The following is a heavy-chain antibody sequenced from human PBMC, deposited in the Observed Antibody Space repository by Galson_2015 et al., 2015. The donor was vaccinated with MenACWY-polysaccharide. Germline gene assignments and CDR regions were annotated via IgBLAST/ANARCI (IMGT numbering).Heavy chain of an antibody. CDR2: IYWDDNK. J-gene: IGHJ4*02. V-gene: IGHV2-5*02. D-gene: IGHD2-8*01. CDR1: GFSVSTSGVG. CDR3: AHRLGMAGIDH. Sequence: PALVKPTQTLTLTCTFSGFSVSTSGVGVGWIRQPPGKALEWLALIYWDDNKGYSPSLKSRLTITKATSKNQVVLTMTNMDPADTATYYCAHRLGMAGIDHWGQGTLVTVSS.